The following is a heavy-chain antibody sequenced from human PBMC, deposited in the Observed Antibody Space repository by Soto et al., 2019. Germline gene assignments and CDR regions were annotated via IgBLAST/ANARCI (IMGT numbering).Heavy chain of an antibody. CDR1: GFIFYDAW. CDR2: IRSESDGGTT. V-gene: IGHV3-15*01. D-gene: IGHD6-13*01. CDR3: TTGWSSKDY. Sequence: EVQLVESGGGLVKPGGSLRLSCAASGFIFYDAWMNWVRQAPGKGLEWVGRIRSESDGGTTDYAAPVKDRFIISREDSKNMVYLQMDSLKTEDTAVYFCTTGWSSKDYWGQGTLVTVSS. J-gene: IGHJ4*02.